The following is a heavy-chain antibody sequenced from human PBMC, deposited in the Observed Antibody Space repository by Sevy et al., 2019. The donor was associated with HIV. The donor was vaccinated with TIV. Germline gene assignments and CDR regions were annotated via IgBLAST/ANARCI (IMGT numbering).Heavy chain of an antibody. V-gene: IGHV4-59*08. CDR1: GDSISSYY. CDR3: ARGLAYYFDS. Sequence: SETLSLTCSLSGDSISSYYSTWVRQPPGKGLEWVGCLYYSGITNYTHSLKCRVTISVDTSKNQFSLKLTSVTAADTAVYYCARGLAYYFDSWGQGTLVTVSS. J-gene: IGHJ4*02. CDR2: LYYSGIT. D-gene: IGHD4-17*01.